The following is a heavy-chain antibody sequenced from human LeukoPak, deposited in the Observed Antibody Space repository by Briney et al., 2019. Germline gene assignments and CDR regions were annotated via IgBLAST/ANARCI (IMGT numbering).Heavy chain of an antibody. CDR2: ISTGGSTI. V-gene: IGHV3-48*03. CDR3: ARAGCSSSSCPYRNWFDP. J-gene: IGHJ5*02. Sequence: GSLRLSCAASGFTFSSYEMNWVRQALGKGLEWVSYISTGGSTIYYADSVKGRFTISRDNAKNSLYLQMNSLRAEDTAVYYCARAGCSSSSCPYRNWFDPWGQGTLVTVSS. D-gene: IGHD2-2*01. CDR1: GFTFSSYE.